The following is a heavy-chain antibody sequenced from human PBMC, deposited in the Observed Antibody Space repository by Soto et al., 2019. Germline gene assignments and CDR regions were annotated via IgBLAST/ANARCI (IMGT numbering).Heavy chain of an antibody. Sequence: QVQLVESGGGVVQPGRSLRLSCAASGFTFSRYPMHWVRQAPGKGLEWVAVIAYDGSIKLYADSVKGRFTISRDDSKNTLYLQMNSVSLLDTSVYYCALDKLRGAPDFLDDLGQGTLVTVSS. CDR2: IAYDGSIK. CDR3: ALDKLRGAPDFLDD. CDR1: GFTFSRYP. V-gene: IGHV3-30-3*01. J-gene: IGHJ4*02. D-gene: IGHD5-12*01.